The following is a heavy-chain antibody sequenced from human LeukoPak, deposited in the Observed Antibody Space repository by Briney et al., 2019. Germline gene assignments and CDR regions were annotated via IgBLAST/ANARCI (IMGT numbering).Heavy chain of an antibody. CDR2: IYYTGST. CDR3: ATFSYSGNYDDY. Sequence: SETLSLTCTVSGDSISISSYFWAGIRKPPGKGLEWIGSIYYTGSTYFNPSLKSRVTLSVDTSMNQFSLKLNSVTAADTAVYYCATFSYSGNYDDYWGQGTLVTVSS. D-gene: IGHD1-26*01. J-gene: IGHJ4*02. CDR1: GDSISISSYF. V-gene: IGHV4-39*01.